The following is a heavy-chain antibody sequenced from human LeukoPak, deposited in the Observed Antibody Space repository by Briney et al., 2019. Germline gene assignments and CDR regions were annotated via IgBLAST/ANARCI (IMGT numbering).Heavy chain of an antibody. J-gene: IGHJ4*02. V-gene: IGHV3-11*01. CDR3: ARDLNMYYYDSSGYYLDY. Sequence: GGSLRLSCAASGFTFSDYYMSWIRQAAGKGLEGVSYISSSGSTIYYADSVKGRFTISRDNAKNSLYLQMNSLRAEDTAVYYCARDLNMYYYDSSGYYLDYWGQGTLVTVSS. CDR1: GFTFSDYY. D-gene: IGHD3-22*01. CDR2: ISSSGSTI.